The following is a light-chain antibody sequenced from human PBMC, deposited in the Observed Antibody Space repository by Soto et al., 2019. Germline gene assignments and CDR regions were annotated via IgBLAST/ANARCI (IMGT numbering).Light chain of an antibody. J-gene: IGKJ2*01. CDR3: QQYGSSPPKYT. CDR1: QSVSSSY. CDR2: GAS. Sequence: EIVMTQSPASLSVSPGERATLSCRASQSVSSSYLAWYQQKPGQAPRLLIYGASSRATGIPDRFSGSGSGTDFTLTISRLEPEDFAVYYCQQYGSSPPKYTFGQGTKV. V-gene: IGKV3-20*01.